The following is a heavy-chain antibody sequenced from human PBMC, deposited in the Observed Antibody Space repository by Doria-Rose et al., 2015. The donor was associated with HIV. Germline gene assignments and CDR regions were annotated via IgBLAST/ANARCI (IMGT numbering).Heavy chain of an antibody. CDR2: IFSDDER. Sequence: QVQLVQSGPVLVKPTETLTLTCTVSGVSLSSPGMGVGWTRQPPGKALEWLANIFSDDERSYKTSLKSRLTISRGTSKSQVVLTMTDMDPVDTATYYCARIKSSRWYHKYYFDFWGQGTLVIVSA. D-gene: IGHD6-13*01. CDR3: ARIKSSRWYHKYYFDF. CDR1: GVSLSSPGMG. V-gene: IGHV2-26*01. J-gene: IGHJ4*02.